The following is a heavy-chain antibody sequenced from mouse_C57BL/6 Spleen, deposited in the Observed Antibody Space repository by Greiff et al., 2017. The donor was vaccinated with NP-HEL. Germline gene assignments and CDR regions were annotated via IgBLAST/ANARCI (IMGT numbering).Heavy chain of an antibody. CDR2: ISSGGSYT. CDR3: ARQDSNWDLYYFDY. CDR1: GFTFSSYG. V-gene: IGHV5-6*01. J-gene: IGHJ2*01. Sequence: EVKLLESGGDLVKPGGSLKLSCAASGFTFSSYGMSWVRQTPDKRLEWVATISSGGSYTYSPDSVKGRFTISRDNAKNTLYLQMSSLKSEDTAMYYCARQDSNWDLYYFDYWGQGTTLTVSS. D-gene: IGHD4-1*01.